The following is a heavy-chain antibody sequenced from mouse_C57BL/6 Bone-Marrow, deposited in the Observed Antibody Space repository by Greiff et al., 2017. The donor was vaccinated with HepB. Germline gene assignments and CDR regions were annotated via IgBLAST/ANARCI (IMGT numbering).Heavy chain of an antibody. J-gene: IGHJ2*01. V-gene: IGHV1-64*01. CDR2: IHPNSGST. CDR3: AREPYYGNYDY. D-gene: IGHD2-10*01. CDR1: GYTFTSYW. Sequence: VQLQQPGAELVKPGASVKLSCKASGYTFTSYWMHWVKQRPGQGLEWIGMIHPNSGSTNYNEKFKSKATLTVDKSSSTAYMQLSSLTSEDSAVYYCAREPYYGNYDYWGQGTTLTVSS.